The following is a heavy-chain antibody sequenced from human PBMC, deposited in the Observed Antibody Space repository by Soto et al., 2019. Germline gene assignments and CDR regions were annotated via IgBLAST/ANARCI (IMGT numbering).Heavy chain of an antibody. CDR3: AKREGYCSGGTCYFDY. D-gene: IGHD2-15*01. Sequence: GGSLRLSCAASGFTFSDYYMTWIRQAPGKGLEWVSYISSSGTGIYYADSVKGRFTISRDNAKNTLYLDMNSLRAEDTAVYYRAKREGYCSGGTCYFDYWSQGTLVTVSS. J-gene: IGHJ4*02. V-gene: IGHV3-11*04. CDR1: GFTFSDYY. CDR2: ISSSGTGI.